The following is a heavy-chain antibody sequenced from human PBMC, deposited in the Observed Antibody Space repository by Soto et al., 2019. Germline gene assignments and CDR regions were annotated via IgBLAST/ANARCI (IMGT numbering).Heavy chain of an antibody. D-gene: IGHD2-2*01. V-gene: IGHV1-18*01. CDR3: ASTVVVPAAMVDYYYYGMDV. J-gene: IGHJ6*02. CDR1: GYTITGYG. Sequence: ASVKVSCKTSGYTITGYGISWVRQAPGQGLEWMGWISAYNGNTNYAQKLQGRVTMTTDTSTSTAYMELRSLRSDDTAVYYCASTVVVPAAMVDYYYYGMDVWGQGTTVTVSS. CDR2: ISAYNGNT.